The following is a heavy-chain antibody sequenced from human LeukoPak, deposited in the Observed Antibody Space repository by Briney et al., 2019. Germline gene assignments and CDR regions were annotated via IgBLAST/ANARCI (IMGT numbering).Heavy chain of an antibody. CDR1: GFKFSDYY. D-gene: IGHD6-13*01. J-gene: IGHJ4*02. CDR2: ISTSGSTI. CDR3: ARDPSIAAAGPTGY. V-gene: IGHV3-11*01. Sequence: GGSLRLSCAASGFKFSDYYMSWIRQAPGKGLEWVSYISTSGSTIYYADSVKGRFTISRDNSKNTLYLQMNSLRAEDTAVYYCARDPSIAAAGPTGYWGQGTLVTVSS.